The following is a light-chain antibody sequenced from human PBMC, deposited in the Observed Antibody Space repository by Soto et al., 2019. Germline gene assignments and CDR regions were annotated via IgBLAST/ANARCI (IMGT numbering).Light chain of an antibody. CDR1: QSLRHSNGNHY. V-gene: IGKV2-28*01. J-gene: IGKJ1*01. Sequence: IVMTQSPLSLSVTPGEPASISCRSSQSLRHSNGNHYLDWYMQKPGQSPRLLIYNRASGVPDRFSGSGSGTDFTLEISRVEAEDVGVYYCMQTLQAWTFGQGTKVEIK. CDR3: MQTLQAWT.